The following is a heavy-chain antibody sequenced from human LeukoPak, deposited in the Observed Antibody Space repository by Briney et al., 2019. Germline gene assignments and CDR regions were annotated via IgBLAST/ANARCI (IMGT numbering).Heavy chain of an antibody. D-gene: IGHD6-6*01. CDR2: INHSGST. J-gene: IGHJ4*02. V-gene: IGHV4-34*01. Sequence: SETLSLTCAVYGGSFSGYYWSWIRQPPGKGLEWIGEINHSGSTNYNPPLKSRVTISVDTSKNQFSLKLSSVTAADTAVYYCARGVRRAARPNFDYWGQGTLVTVSS. CDR1: GGSFSGYY. CDR3: ARGVRRAARPNFDY.